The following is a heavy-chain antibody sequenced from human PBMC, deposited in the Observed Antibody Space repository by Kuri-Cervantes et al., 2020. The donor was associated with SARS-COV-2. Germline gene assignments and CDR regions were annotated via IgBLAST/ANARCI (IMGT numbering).Heavy chain of an antibody. CDR2: ISYDGSNK. CDR3: ARDWVYYDSSGYGTSDY. CDR1: GFTFSSYA. J-gene: IGHJ4*02. Sequence: GESLKISCAASGFTFSSYAMHWVRQAPGKGLEWVAVISYDGSNKYYADSVKGRFTISRDNSKNTLYLQMNSLRAEDTAVYYCARDWVYYDSSGYGTSDYWGQGTLVTVSS. V-gene: IGHV3-30-3*01. D-gene: IGHD3-22*01.